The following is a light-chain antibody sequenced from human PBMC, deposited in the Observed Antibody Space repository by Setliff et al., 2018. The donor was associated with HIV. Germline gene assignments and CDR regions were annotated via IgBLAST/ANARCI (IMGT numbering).Light chain of an antibody. CDR2: GNG. J-gene: IGLJ1*01. CDR1: SSNIGADYD. Sequence: QSALTQPPSVSGAPGQRVTISCTGSSSNIGADYDVHWYRQFPGTAPHLHIKGNGDRPSGVPARFSASKSGTSASLAITGLQAEDEADYYCQSYDSSLSGYVFGGGTKVTVL. V-gene: IGLV1-40*01. CDR3: QSYDSSLSGYV.